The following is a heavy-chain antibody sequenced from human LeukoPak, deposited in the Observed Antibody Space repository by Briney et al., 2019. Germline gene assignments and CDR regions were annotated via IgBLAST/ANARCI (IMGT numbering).Heavy chain of an antibody. CDR2: IYYSGST. J-gene: IGHJ2*01. V-gene: IGHV4-39*07. D-gene: IGHD2-2*01. CDR3: ARDSCSSTSCYRRNWYFDL. CDR1: GGSISSSSYY. Sequence: SETLSLTCTVSGGSISSSSYYWGWIRQPPGKGLEWIGSIYYSGSTYCNPSLKSRVTISVDTSKNQFSLKLSSVTAADTAVYYCARDSCSSTSCYRRNWYFDLWGRGTLVTVSS.